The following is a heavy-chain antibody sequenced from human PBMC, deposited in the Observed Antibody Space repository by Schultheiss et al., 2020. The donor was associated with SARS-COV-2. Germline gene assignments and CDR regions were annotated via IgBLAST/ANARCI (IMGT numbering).Heavy chain of an antibody. CDR1: GYTFTGYY. CDR2: INPSGGST. V-gene: IGHV1-46*01. CDR3: ARAGGVAVFGVVIPREQDYYYYGMDV. J-gene: IGHJ6*02. Sequence: ASVKVSCKASGYTFTGYYMHWVRQAPGQGLEWMGIINPSGGSTSYAQKFQGRVTITADKSTNTAYMELSSLRLEDTALYYCARAGGVAVFGVVIPREQDYYYYGMDVWGQGTTVTVSS. D-gene: IGHD3-3*01.